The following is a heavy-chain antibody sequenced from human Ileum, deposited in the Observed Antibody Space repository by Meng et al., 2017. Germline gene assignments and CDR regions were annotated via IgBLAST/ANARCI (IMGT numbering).Heavy chain of an antibody. D-gene: IGHD6-6*01. CDR2: IKSISAGETT. V-gene: IGHV3-15*01. CDR3: MSSFAD. Sequence: GESLKISCTAYGFTFSSSAMSWVRLSPGKGLEWVARIKSISAGETTDYAAPVKGRFTISRDDSQNTVYLQMDSLKTEDTGVYYCMSSFADWGQGTLVTVSS. CDR1: GFTFSSSA. J-gene: IGHJ4*02.